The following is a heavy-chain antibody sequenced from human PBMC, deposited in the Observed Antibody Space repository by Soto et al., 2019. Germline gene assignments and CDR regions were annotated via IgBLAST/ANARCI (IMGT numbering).Heavy chain of an antibody. CDR2: INHSGST. CDR1: GGSFSGYY. CDR3: ARGVLGYCTNGVCSRAYYFDY. J-gene: IGHJ4*02. D-gene: IGHD2-8*01. Sequence: QVQLQQWGAGLLKPSETLSLTCAVYGGSFSGYYWSWIRQPPGKGLEWIGEINHSGSTNYNPSLKSRVTISVDTSKNQFPLKLSSVTAADTAVYYCARGVLGYCTNGVCSRAYYFDYWGQGTLVTVSS. V-gene: IGHV4-34*01.